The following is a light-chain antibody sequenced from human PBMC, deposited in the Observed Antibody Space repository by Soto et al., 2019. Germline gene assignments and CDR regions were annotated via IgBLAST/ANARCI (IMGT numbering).Light chain of an antibody. CDR2: EVN. CDR1: SSDVGGYNY. V-gene: IGLV2-8*01. J-gene: IGLJ1*01. CDR3: SSYAGSSNV. Sequence: QSALTQPPSASGSPGQSVAISCTGTSSDVGGYNYVSWYQQHPGKAPKLMIYEVNKRPSGVPDRFSGSKSGNTASLTVSGLQAEDEANYYRSSYAGSSNVFGTGTKLT.